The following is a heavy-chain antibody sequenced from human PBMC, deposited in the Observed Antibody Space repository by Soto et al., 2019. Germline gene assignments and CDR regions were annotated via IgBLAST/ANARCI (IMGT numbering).Heavy chain of an antibody. D-gene: IGHD3-10*01. CDR2: ISSSSSTI. J-gene: IGHJ6*02. V-gene: IGHV3-48*01. Sequence: GGSLRLSCAASGFTFSSYSMNWVRQAPGKGLEWVSYISSSSSTIYYADSVKGRFTISRDNAKNSLYLQMNSLRAEDTAVYYCARVAHITMVRGVIGYYYGMDVWGQGTTVTVSS. CDR1: GFTFSSYS. CDR3: ARVAHITMVRGVIGYYYGMDV.